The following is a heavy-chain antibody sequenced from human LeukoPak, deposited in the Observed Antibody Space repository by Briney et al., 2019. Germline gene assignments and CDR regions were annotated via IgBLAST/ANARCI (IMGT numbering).Heavy chain of an antibody. CDR3: ARYCSGGSCWDY. V-gene: IGHV3-7*01. D-gene: IGHD2-15*01. CDR2: IKQDGSEK. CDR1: GFTFSSYW. J-gene: IGHJ4*02. Sequence: GGSLRLSCAASGFTFSSYWMSWVRQAPGKGLEWVANIKQDGSEKYYVDSVKGRFTISRDNAKNSLYLQVNSLRAEDTVVYYCARYCSGGSCWDYWGQGTLVTVSS.